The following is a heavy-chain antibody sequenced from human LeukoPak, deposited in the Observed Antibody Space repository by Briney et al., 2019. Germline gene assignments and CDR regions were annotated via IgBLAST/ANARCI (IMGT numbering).Heavy chain of an antibody. Sequence: GSLRLSCAASGFTFSDNYMTWVRQPPGKGLEWIGEINRSGSTNYNPSLKSRVTLSVDTSKKQFSLNLNSVTAADTAVYYCASITFGGVLDYWGQGTLVTVSS. CDR1: GFTFSDNY. CDR2: INRSGST. J-gene: IGHJ4*02. CDR3: ASITFGGVLDY. V-gene: IGHV4-34*01. D-gene: IGHD3-16*01.